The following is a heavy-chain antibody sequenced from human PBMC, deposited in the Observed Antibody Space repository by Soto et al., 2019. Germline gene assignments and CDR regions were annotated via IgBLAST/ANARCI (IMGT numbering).Heavy chain of an antibody. CDR1: GFTFSSYA. CDR2: ISGSGGSA. Sequence: GSLRLSCAASGFTFSSYAMSWVPQAPGKGLEWVSAISGSGGSAYYADSVKGRLTISRDNSKNTLYLQMNSLRAEDTAVYYCARARWLRRNWFDPRGQGTLVTVSS. V-gene: IGHV3-23*01. D-gene: IGHD5-12*01. CDR3: ARARWLRRNWFDP. J-gene: IGHJ5*02.